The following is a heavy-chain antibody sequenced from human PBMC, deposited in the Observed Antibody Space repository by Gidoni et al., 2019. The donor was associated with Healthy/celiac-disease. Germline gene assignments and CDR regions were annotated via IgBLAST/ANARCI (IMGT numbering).Heavy chain of an antibody. J-gene: IGHJ5*02. V-gene: IGHV4-39*01. CDR2: IYYSGST. CDR3: ARQFFGVVIRGLSWFDP. Sequence: QLQLPESGPGLVKPSETLSLTCTVSGCSISSSSYYWGWIRQPPGKGLEWIGSIYYSGSTYYNPSLKSRVNISVDTSKNQVARKLSSVTAADTAVYYGARQFFGVVIRGLSWFDPGGQGTLVTVSS. D-gene: IGHD3-3*01. CDR1: GCSISSSSYY.